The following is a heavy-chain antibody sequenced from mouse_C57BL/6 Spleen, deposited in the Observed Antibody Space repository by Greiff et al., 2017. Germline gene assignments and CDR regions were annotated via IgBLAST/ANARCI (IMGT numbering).Heavy chain of an antibody. CDR3: ARRGDGYWYFDV. CDR2: IHPNSGST. CDR1: GYTFTSYW. D-gene: IGHD2-3*01. Sequence: VQLKQPGAELVKPGASVKLSCKASGYTFTSYWMHWVKQRPGQGLEWIGMIHPNSGSTNYNEKFKSKATLTVDKSSSTAYMQLSSLTSEDSAVYYCARRGDGYWYFDVWGTGTTVTVSS. V-gene: IGHV1-64*01. J-gene: IGHJ1*03.